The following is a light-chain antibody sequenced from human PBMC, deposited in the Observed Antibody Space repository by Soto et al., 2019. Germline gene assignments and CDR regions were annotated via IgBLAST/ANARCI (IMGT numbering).Light chain of an antibody. CDR2: NVS. CDR1: SSDIGRYNY. J-gene: IGLJ2*01. CDR3: ISYTSSRTRV. Sequence: QSVLTQPASVSGSPGQSITISCNGTSSDIGRYNYVSWYQQHPGKAPKLMIYNVSSRPSGVSNRFSGSKSGNTASLTISGLQAEDESDYYCISYTSSRTRVFGGGTKLTVL. V-gene: IGLV2-14*01.